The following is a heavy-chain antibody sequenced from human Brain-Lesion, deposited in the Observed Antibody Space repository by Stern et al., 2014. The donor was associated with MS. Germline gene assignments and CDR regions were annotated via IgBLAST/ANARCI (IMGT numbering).Heavy chain of an antibody. V-gene: IGHV3-7*01. CDR2: IKQDGSEK. J-gene: IGHJ4*02. D-gene: IGHD2-21*02. CDR3: AADTRAMTVFY. CDR1: GLTLSSYW. Sequence: DQLVQSGGGLVQPGGSLRLSCAASGLTLSSYWMSWVRQAPGKGLEWVANIKQDGSEKYYVDSVKGRFTISRDNAKNSLFLQMNSLRAEDTAVYYCAADTRAMTVFYWGQGTLVTVSS.